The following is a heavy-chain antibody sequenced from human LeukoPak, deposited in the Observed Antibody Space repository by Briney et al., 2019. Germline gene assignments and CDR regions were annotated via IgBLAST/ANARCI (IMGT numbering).Heavy chain of an antibody. CDR2: INPNSGGT. Sequence: ASVKVSCKASGYTFTGYYMHWVRQAPGQGLEWMGWINPNSGGTNYAQKFQGRVTMTRDTSISTAYMELSRLRSDDTAVCYCARAKSNYGSGSYSPHWGQGTLVTVSS. J-gene: IGHJ4*02. CDR1: GYTFTGYY. D-gene: IGHD3-10*01. CDR3: ARAKSNYGSGSYSPH. V-gene: IGHV1-2*02.